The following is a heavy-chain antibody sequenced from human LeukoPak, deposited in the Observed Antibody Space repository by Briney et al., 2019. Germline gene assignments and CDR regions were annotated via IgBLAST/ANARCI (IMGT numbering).Heavy chain of an antibody. CDR1: GGSFSGYY. D-gene: IGHD3-10*01. CDR2: INHSGST. J-gene: IGHJ6*04. V-gene: IGHV4-34*01. Sequence: PSETLSLTCAVYGGSFSGYYWSWIRQPPGKGLEWIGEINHSGSTNYNPSLKSRVTISVDTSKNQFSLKLSSVTAADTAVYYCARGGRYYGSGSYPYYYGMDVWGKGTTVTVSS. CDR3: ARGGRYYGSGSYPYYYGMDV.